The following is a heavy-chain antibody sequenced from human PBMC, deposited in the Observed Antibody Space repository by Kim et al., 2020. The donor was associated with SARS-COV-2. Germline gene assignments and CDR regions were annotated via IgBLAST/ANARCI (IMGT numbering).Heavy chain of an antibody. Sequence: SETLSLTCTVSGGSISSSSYYWGWIRQPPGKGLEWIGSIYYSGSTYYNPSLKSRVTISVDTSKNQFSLKLSSVTAADTAVYYCARANITYYDFWSGYYTGGDFYYWGQGTLVTVSS. CDR1: GGSISSSSYY. D-gene: IGHD3-3*01. V-gene: IGHV4-39*07. CDR3: ARANITYYDFWSGYYTGGDFYY. CDR2: IYYSGST. J-gene: IGHJ4*02.